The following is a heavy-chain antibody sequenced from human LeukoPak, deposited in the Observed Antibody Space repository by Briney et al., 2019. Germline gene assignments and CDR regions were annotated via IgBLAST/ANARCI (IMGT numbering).Heavy chain of an antibody. CDR2: IWYDGSNK. V-gene: IGHV3-33*01. CDR3: ARERGDAYHYYYGMDV. CDR1: GFTFSSYG. Sequence: PGGSLRLSCAASGFTFSSYGMHWVRQAPGKGLEWVAVIWYDGSNKYYADSVKGRFTISRDNSKNTLYLQMNSLRAEDTAVYYCARERGDAYHYYYGMDVWGQGTTVTVSS. D-gene: IGHD3-16*01. J-gene: IGHJ6*02.